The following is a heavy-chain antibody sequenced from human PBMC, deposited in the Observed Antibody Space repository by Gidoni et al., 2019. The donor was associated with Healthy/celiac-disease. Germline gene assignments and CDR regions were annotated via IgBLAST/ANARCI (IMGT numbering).Heavy chain of an antibody. CDR1: GVTFGEYA. J-gene: IGHJ4*02. V-gene: IGHV3-49*05. D-gene: IGHD5-18*01. CDR2: IRSKAYGGTT. CDR3: TISGYSYGDASFDY. Sequence: EVQLVEYGGGLVKPGRSLRLSCTASGVTFGEYAMSWFRQAPRKGLEWVGFIRSKAYGGTTEYAASVKGRFTISRDDSKSIAYLQMNSLKTEDTAVYYCTISGYSYGDASFDYWGQGTLVTVSS.